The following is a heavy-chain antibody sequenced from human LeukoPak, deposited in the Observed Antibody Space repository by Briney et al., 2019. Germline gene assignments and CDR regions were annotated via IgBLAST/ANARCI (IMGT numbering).Heavy chain of an antibody. CDR2: IIPIFGTA. D-gene: IGHD3-10*01. CDR1: GGIFSSYA. V-gene: IGHV1-69*05. CDR3: ARGGVREIQKIDY. J-gene: IGHJ4*02. Sequence: GASVKVSCKASGGIFSSYAISWVRQAPGQGLEWMRGIIPIFGTANYAQKFQGRVTITTDESTSTAYMELSSLRSEDTAVYYCARGGVREIQKIDYWGQGTLVTVSS.